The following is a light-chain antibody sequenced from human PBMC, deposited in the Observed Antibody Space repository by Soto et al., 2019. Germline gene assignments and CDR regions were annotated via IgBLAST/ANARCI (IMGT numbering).Light chain of an antibody. V-gene: IGLV2-14*01. CDR1: RSDIGSYNY. CDR2: GVS. J-gene: IGLJ1*01. CDR3: LSYTGRSTSYV. Sequence: QSALTQPASVSGSPGQSITISCSGTRSDIGSYNYVAWYQQFPGKTPKILIYGVSNRPSGVSSRFSGSKSGNTASLTISGLQAEDDADYYCLSYTGRSTSYVFGSGTTLTVL.